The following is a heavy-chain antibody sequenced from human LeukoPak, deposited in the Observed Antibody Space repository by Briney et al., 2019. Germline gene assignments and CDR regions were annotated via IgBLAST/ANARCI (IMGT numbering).Heavy chain of an antibody. CDR2: ISSGSGTI. CDR3: ARGPGYSSSWAFDY. CDR1: GFSFSSYS. J-gene: IGHJ4*02. D-gene: IGHD6-13*01. V-gene: IGHV3-48*04. Sequence: GGSLRLSCAASGFSFSSYSMNWVRQAPGKGLEYVSYISSGSGTIYYADSVQGRFTISRDNAKNSLYLQMNSLSAEDTAVYYCARGPGYSSSWAFDYWGQGTLVTVSS.